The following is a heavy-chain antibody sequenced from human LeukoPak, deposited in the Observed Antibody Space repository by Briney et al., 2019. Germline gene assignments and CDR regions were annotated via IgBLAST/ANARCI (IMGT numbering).Heavy chain of an antibody. V-gene: IGHV1-8*03. CDR3: ASGSFDFWSGYYLDY. CDR1: GYTFTSYD. Sequence: ASVKVSCKASGYTFTSYDSNWVRQATGQGLEWMGWMNPNSGNTGYAQKFQGRVTITRSTSISTAYMELSSLRSEDTAVYYCASGSFDFWSGYYLDYWGQGTLVTVSS. D-gene: IGHD3-3*01. CDR2: MNPNSGNT. J-gene: IGHJ4*02.